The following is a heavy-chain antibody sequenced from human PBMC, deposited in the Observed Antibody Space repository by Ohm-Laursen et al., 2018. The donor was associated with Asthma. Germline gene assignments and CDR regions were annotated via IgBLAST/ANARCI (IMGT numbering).Heavy chain of an antibody. Sequence: SLRLSCAASGFTFSDYYMSWIRQAPGKGLEWVAIISSAETYKNYANSVKGRFTISKDNSKNTLFLQMNSLRPDDTAVYYCARGHGYNLYWGQGTLVTVSS. CDR2: ISSAETYK. CDR1: GFTFSDYY. J-gene: IGHJ4*02. V-gene: IGHV3-30*03. CDR3: ARGHGYNLY. D-gene: IGHD5-24*01.